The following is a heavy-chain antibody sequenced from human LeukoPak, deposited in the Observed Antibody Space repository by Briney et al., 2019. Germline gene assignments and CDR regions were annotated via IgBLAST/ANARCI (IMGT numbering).Heavy chain of an antibody. CDR3: ALYLAARGWFDP. CDR1: GYTFTGYY. J-gene: IGHJ5*02. Sequence: ASVKVSCKASGYTFTGYYMHWVRQATGQGLEWMGWMNPNSGNTGYAQKFQGRVTMTRNTSISTAYMELSSLRSEDTAVYYCALYLAARGWFDPWGQGTLVTVSS. D-gene: IGHD6-6*01. CDR2: MNPNSGNT. V-gene: IGHV1-8*02.